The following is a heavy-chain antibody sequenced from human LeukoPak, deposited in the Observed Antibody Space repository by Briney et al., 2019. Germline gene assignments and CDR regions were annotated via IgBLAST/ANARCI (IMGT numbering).Heavy chain of an antibody. Sequence: SETLSLTCTVSGGSISSSSYYWGRIRKPPGKGLEWIGSIYYSGSTYYNPSLKSRVTISVDTSKNQFSLKLSSVTAADTAVYYCASTLLLHNWFDPWGQGTLVTVSS. CDR2: IYYSGST. D-gene: IGHD3-10*01. CDR3: ASTLLLHNWFDP. V-gene: IGHV4-39*01. J-gene: IGHJ5*02. CDR1: GGSISSSSYY.